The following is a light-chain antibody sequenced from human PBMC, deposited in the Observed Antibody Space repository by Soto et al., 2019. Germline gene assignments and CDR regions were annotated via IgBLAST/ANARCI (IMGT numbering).Light chain of an antibody. V-gene: IGLV2-23*01. CDR1: SSDVGSYNH. CDR3: CSYAGSSTT. J-gene: IGLJ2*01. Sequence: QSALTQPASVSGSPGQSITISCTGTSSDVGSYNHVSWYQQHPGKAPKLMIYEGSKRPSGVSNRFSGSKSGNTASLTISGLQAEDEADYYCCSYAGSSTTVGGGTQLTVL. CDR2: EGS.